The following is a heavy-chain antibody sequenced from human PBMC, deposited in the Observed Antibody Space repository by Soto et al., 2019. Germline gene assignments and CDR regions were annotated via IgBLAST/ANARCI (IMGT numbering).Heavy chain of an antibody. CDR1: GGSISSYY. J-gene: IGHJ4*02. CDR2: IYYSGST. V-gene: IGHV4-59*08. Sequence: SETLSLTCTVSGGSISSYYWSWIRQPPGKGLEWIGYIYYSGSTNYNPSLKSRVTISVDTSKNQFSLKLSSVTAADTAVYYCARHIAAAGKDYWGQGTLVTVS. D-gene: IGHD6-13*01. CDR3: ARHIAAAGKDY.